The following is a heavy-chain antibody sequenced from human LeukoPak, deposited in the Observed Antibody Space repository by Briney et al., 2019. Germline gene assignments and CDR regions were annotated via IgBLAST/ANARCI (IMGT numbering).Heavy chain of an antibody. CDR2: FNPNSGGT. Sequence: ASVKVSCKASGYTFTGYYMHWVRQAPGQGLEWMGWFNPNSGGTNYAQNFQGRVTMTRDTSISTAYMELSRLRSDDTAVYYCARVEIDYGDYLNWFDPWGQGTLVTVSS. V-gene: IGHV1-2*02. CDR3: ARVEIDYGDYLNWFDP. CDR1: GYTFTGYY. D-gene: IGHD4-17*01. J-gene: IGHJ5*02.